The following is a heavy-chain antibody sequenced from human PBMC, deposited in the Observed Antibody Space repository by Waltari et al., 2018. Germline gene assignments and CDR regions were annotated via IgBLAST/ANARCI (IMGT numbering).Heavy chain of an antibody. V-gene: IGHV3-30-3*01. D-gene: IGHD6-13*01. CDR3: ARGGKSSRDRRVGLWMEV. J-gene: IGHJ6*04. Sequence: QVQLVESGGGVVQPGRSLRLSCAASGFTFSTYSMYWVRQAPGKGLEWVAVISYDGSNKYYADSVKGRFTISRDNSKNTLYLQVNRLRAEDTATYYCARGGKSSRDRRVGLWMEVWGKGTTVTVSS. CDR2: ISYDGSNK. CDR1: GFTFSTYS.